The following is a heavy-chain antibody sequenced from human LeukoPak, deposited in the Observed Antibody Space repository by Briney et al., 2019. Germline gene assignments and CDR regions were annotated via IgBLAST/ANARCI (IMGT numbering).Heavy chain of an antibody. Sequence: PGGSLRLSCAASGFTFSSYAMSWVRQAPGKGLEWVSAISGSGGSTYYADSVKGRFTISRDNSKNTLYLQMNSLRAEDTAVYYCAKERDYDFGSGYLNSFDYWGQGTLVTVSS. CDR2: ISGSGGST. CDR3: AKERDYDFGSGYLNSFDY. V-gene: IGHV3-23*01. D-gene: IGHD3-3*01. J-gene: IGHJ4*02. CDR1: GFTFSSYA.